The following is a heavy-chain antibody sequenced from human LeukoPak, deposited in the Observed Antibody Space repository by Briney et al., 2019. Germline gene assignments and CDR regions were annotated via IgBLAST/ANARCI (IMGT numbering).Heavy chain of an antibody. V-gene: IGHV3-23*01. CDR3: VYYYDSSGYYSDY. D-gene: IGHD3-22*01. CDR2: ISGSGGST. Sequence: GGSLRLSCAASGFTFSSYAMSWVRQAPGKGVEWGSAISGSGGSTYYADSVKGRFTISRDNSKNTLYLQMTSLRAEDTAVYYCVYYYDSSGYYSDYWGQGTLVTVSS. J-gene: IGHJ4*02. CDR1: GFTFSSYA.